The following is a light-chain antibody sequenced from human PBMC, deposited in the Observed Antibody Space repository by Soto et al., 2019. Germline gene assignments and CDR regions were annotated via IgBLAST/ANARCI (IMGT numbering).Light chain of an antibody. J-gene: IGKJ5*01. CDR1: QVISNS. Sequence: DLQLTQSPSFLSPSIGESVTITCRAIQVISNSLAWYQVKPGKAPKLLLYAASTLESGVPSRFRATVSGTEFSLTITSLQPEDFATYYCQQLFDSQITFGQGTRLEIK. V-gene: IGKV1-9*01. CDR2: AAS. CDR3: QQLFDSQIT.